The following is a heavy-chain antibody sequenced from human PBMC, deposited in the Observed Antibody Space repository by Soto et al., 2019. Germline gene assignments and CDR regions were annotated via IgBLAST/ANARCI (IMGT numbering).Heavy chain of an antibody. Sequence: SVQVSCNASGGTFSSYAISWVLQAPGQGLEWMGGIIPIFGTANYAQKFQGRVTITADKSTSTAYMELSSLRSEDTAVYYCAAEESATRFDNCGQGTPVTVSS. CDR2: IIPIFGTA. CDR3: AAEESATRFDN. D-gene: IGHD2-15*01. V-gene: IGHV1-69*06. CDR1: GGTFSSYA. J-gene: IGHJ4*02.